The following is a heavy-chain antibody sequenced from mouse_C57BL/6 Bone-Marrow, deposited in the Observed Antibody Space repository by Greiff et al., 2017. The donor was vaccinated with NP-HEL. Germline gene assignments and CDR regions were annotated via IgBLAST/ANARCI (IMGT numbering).Heavy chain of an antibody. CDR3: ARSDLGSSPYAMDY. CDR1: GYSFTGYF. D-gene: IGHD1-1*01. J-gene: IGHJ4*01. CDR2: INPYNGDT. Sequence: VQLQQSGPELVKPGDSVKISCKASGYSFTGYFMNWVMQSHGKSLEWIGRINPYNGDTFYNQKFKGKATLTVDKSSSTAHMELRSLTSEDSAVYYCARSDLGSSPYAMDYWGQGTSVTVSS. V-gene: IGHV1-20*01.